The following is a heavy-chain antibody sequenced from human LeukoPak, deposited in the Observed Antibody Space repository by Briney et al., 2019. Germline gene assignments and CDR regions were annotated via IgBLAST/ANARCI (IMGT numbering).Heavy chain of an antibody. J-gene: IGHJ6*02. D-gene: IGHD3-3*01. CDR3: ARDRPSYDLWSGRPNGMDV. Sequence: ETLSLTCAVYGGSFSGYYWSWVRQAPGKGLEWVSSISKSSTYIYYADSVKGQFTISRDNAKDSLYLHMNSLKAEDTAVYYCARDRPSYDLWSGRPNGMDVWGQGTTVTVSS. CDR2: ISKSSTYI. CDR1: GGSFSGYY. V-gene: IGHV3-21*01.